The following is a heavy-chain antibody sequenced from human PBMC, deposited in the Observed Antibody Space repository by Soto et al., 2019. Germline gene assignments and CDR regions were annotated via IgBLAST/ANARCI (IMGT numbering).Heavy chain of an antibody. V-gene: IGHV3-48*01. CDR3: ARDQLYYNDISGRPLNAFDV. CDR1: GFTFSTYV. CDR2: ISSSSSTT. D-gene: IGHD3-22*01. J-gene: IGHJ3*01. Sequence: GGSLRLSCAASGFTFSTYVMNWVRQAPGQGLEWVSYISSSSSTTYYADSVKGRFTISRDNAKNSLYLQMNSLRAEDTAVYYCARDQLYYNDISGRPLNAFDVWGQGTMVTVSS.